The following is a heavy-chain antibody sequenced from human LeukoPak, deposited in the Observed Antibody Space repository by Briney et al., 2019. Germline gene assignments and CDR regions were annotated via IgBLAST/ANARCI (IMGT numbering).Heavy chain of an antibody. J-gene: IGHJ4*02. CDR2: ISVYNGNT. CDR1: GYTFNIYG. Sequence: ASVTVSCTASGYTFNIYGISWVRQAPGQGLEWMGWISVYNGNTNYVQKLQGRVTMTTDTSTSTAYMELRSLRSDDTAVYYCARGRTILKNRLDYWGQGTLVTVSS. V-gene: IGHV1-18*01. D-gene: IGHD4/OR15-4a*01. CDR3: ARGRTILKNRLDY.